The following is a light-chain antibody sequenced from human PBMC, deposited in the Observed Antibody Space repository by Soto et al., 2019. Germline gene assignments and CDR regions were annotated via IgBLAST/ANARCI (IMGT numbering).Light chain of an antibody. J-gene: IGLJ1*01. CDR2: EVS. V-gene: IGLV2-14*01. Sequence: QSVLTQPASVSGSPGQSITISCTGTSSDVGGYNYVSWYQQHPGKAPKLMIYEVSNRPIGVSNRFSGSKSGNRASLTISGLQAEDEADYYCSSYTSSSTYVFGTGTKGTVL. CDR1: SSDVGGYNY. CDR3: SSYTSSSTYV.